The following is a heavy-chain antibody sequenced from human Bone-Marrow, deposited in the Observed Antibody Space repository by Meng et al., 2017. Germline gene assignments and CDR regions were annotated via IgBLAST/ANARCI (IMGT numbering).Heavy chain of an antibody. D-gene: IGHD4-23*01. Sequence: VQLQEAGPGLVKPSETLSLTCTVSGGSISSYYWSWIRQPPGKGLEWIGYIYYSGSTNYNPSLKSRVTISVDMSKNQFSLKLSSVTAADTAVYYCARAVYGGNPDGGVYNWFDPWGQGTLVTVSS. V-gene: IGHV4-59*01. CDR1: GGSISSYY. CDR2: IYYSGST. J-gene: IGHJ5*02. CDR3: ARAVYGGNPDGGVYNWFDP.